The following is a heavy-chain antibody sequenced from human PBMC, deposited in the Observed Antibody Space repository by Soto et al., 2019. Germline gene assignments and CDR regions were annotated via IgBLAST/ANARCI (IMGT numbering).Heavy chain of an antibody. V-gene: IGHV4-4*07. CDR3: TRDGMATGDT. D-gene: IGHD2-21*02. J-gene: IGHJ4*02. CDR1: VVSFTSYT. Sequence: SETLSLTGIVSVVSFTSYTWSWVRQPANKGLEWIGRVFSSVSATYSPSLKSRVRISMDTPENRISLKLDSVTAADAGVYYCTRDGMATGDTWGPGTLVTVSS. CDR2: VFSSVSA.